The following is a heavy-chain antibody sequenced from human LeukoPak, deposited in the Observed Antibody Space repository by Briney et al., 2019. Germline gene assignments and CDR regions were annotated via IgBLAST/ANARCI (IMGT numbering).Heavy chain of an antibody. J-gene: IGHJ5*02. CDR3: ARTSSGWLNWFDP. V-gene: IGHV4-34*01. CDR1: GGSFSGYY. CDR2: INHSGST. Sequence: SETLSLTCAVYGGSFSGYYWSWVRQPPGKGLEWIGEINHSGSTNYNPSLKSRVTISVDTSKNQFSLKLSSVTAADTAVYYCARTSSGWLNWFDPWGQGTLVTVSS. D-gene: IGHD6-19*01.